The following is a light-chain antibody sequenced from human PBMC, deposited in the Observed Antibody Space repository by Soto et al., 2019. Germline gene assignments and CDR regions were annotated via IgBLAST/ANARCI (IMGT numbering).Light chain of an antibody. J-gene: IGKJ4*01. Sequence: EIVLTQSPGTLSLSPGERATLSCRASQSVSSSYLAWYQQKPGQAPRLLIYGASSRATGIPDRFSGSGSGTDFTLTISRLEAEDCAVYYCQQYGSSPGLTFGGGTKVEIK. V-gene: IGKV3-20*01. CDR2: GAS. CDR3: QQYGSSPGLT. CDR1: QSVSSSY.